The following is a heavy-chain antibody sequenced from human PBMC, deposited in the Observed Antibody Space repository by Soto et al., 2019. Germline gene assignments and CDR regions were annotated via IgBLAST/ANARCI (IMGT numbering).Heavy chain of an antibody. CDR1: GFTFSSYA. J-gene: IGHJ6*02. V-gene: IGHV3-23*01. D-gene: IGHD4-4*01. CDR3: ARSRDGYSFYFYYGMDG. CDR2: ISGSGGST. Sequence: PGGSLRLSCAASGFTFSSYAMSWVRQAPGKGLEWVSAISGSGGSTYYADSVKGRFTISRDNSKNTLYLQMNSLTAEDTAVYYCARSRDGYSFYFYYGMDGWGQGTTVTVSS.